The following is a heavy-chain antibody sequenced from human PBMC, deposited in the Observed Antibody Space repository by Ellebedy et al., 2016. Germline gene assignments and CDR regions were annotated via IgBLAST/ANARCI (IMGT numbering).Heavy chain of an antibody. CDR3: ARESGQWTIPFDY. CDR2: ISGSGGST. D-gene: IGHD6-19*01. V-gene: IGHV3-23*01. CDR1: GFTFSSYA. Sequence: GGSLRLXXAASGFTFSSYAMSWVRQAPGKGLEWVSAISGSGGSTYYADSVKGRFTISRDNAKNSLYLQMNSLRAEDTAVYYCARESGQWTIPFDYWGQGTLVTVSS. J-gene: IGHJ4*02.